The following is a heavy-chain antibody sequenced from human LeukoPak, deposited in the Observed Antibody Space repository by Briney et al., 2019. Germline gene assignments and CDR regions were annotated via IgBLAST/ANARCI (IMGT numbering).Heavy chain of an antibody. J-gene: IGHJ4*02. CDR1: GFTVDDTY. V-gene: IGHV3-66*02. D-gene: IGHD6-13*01. CDR3: ARQAAAGLDY. CDR2: VYSGGRT. Sequence: GGSLRLSCAASGFTVDDTYMSWVRQAPGKGLEWVSVVYSGGRTFYADSVKGRFTISRDNSKNTVYLQMNSLRADDTAVYYCARQAAAGLDYWGQGTLVIVSS.